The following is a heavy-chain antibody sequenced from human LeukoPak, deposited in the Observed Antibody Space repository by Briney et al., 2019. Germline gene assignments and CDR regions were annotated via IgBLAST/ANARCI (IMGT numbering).Heavy chain of an antibody. CDR2: ISYDGSNK. CDR3: ARVQQQLVLKGYWFDP. V-gene: IGHV3-30*04. CDR1: GFTFSSYA. Sequence: GGSLRLSCAASGFTFSSYAMHWVRQAQGKGRGWGAVISYDGSNKYYADSVKGRFTISRDNSKNTLYLQMNSLRAEDTAVYYCARVQQQLVLKGYWFDPWGQGTLVTVSS. D-gene: IGHD6-13*01. J-gene: IGHJ5*02.